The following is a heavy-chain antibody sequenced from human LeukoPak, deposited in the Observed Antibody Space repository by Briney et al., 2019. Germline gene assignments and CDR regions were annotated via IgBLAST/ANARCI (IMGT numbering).Heavy chain of an antibody. D-gene: IGHD6-13*01. Sequence: GGSLRLYCAASGFTFSSYSMNWVRQAPGKGLEWVSSISSSSSYIYYADSVKGRFTISRDNAKHSLYLQMNSLRAEDTAVYYCAREAAAGNWFDPWGQGPLDTVSS. CDR3: AREAAAGNWFDP. V-gene: IGHV3-21*01. CDR2: ISSSSSYI. J-gene: IGHJ5*02. CDR1: GFTFSSYS.